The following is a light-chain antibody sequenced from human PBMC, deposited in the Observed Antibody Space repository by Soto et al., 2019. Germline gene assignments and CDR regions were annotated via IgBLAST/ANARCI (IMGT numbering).Light chain of an antibody. CDR2: GAS. J-gene: IGKJ1*01. V-gene: IGKV3-20*01. Sequence: EIVLTQSPGTLSLSPGERATLSCRASQSVSSSYLAWYQQKPGQAPRLLIYGASSRATGIPHRFSGSGSGTDFTLTISRLEPEDFAVYYCQQYGSSPGTFGQGNKVEIK. CDR1: QSVSSSY. CDR3: QQYGSSPGT.